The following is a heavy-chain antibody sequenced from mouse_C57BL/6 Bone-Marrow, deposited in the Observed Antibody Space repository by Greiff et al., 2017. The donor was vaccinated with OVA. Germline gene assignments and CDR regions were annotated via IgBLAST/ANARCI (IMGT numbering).Heavy chain of an antibody. CDR1: GFNIKDDY. J-gene: IGHJ4*01. CDR2: IDPENGDT. CDR3: TTGSSGCAVDY. Sequence: EVQLQQSGAELVRPGASVKLSCTASGFNIKDDYMHWVKQRPEQGLEWIGWIDPENGDTEYASKFQGKATITADTSSNTAYLQLSSLTSEDTAVYYCTTGSSGCAVDYWCRGTSVTVSA. D-gene: IGHD3-2*02. V-gene: IGHV14-4*01.